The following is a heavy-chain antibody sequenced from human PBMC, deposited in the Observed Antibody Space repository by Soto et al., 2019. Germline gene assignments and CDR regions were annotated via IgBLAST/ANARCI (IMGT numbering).Heavy chain of an antibody. J-gene: IGHJ5*02. CDR3: ESVVDIGRRPTADWFDP. CDR1: GYTFTNYG. Sequence: QVHLVQSGGEVKKPGASVKVSCKASGYTFTNYGINWVRQAPGQGLEWMGWSSGNNGNTKYAKKLQGRVSLTTGTSTSTAYLELRSLSSDDTSIYYYESVVDIGRRPTADWFDPWGQGPLVTVSS. D-gene: IGHD3-9*01. CDR2: SSGNNGNT. V-gene: IGHV1-18*01.